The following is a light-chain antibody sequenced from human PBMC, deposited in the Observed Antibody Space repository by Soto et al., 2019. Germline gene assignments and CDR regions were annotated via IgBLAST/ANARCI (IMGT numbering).Light chain of an antibody. CDR3: QQRSNWPGT. V-gene: IGKV3-11*01. J-gene: IGKJ1*01. Sequence: EIVLTQSPDIQSLSPGERATLSCRASQSVSSYLAWYQQKPGQAPRLLIYDASNRATGIPARFSGSESGTDFTLTIISLEPEDFAVYYCQQRSNWPGTFGQGTKVDIK. CDR2: DAS. CDR1: QSVSSY.